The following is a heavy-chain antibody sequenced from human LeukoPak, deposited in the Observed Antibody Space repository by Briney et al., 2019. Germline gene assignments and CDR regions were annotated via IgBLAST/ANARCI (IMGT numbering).Heavy chain of an antibody. Sequence: GSLRLSCAASGFTFSSYAMSWVRQAPGKGLEWVSVITGSGGSTYYADSVKGRFTISRDNSKNMLYLQMNSLRAEDTAVYYCAKDPLSGSYFDPWGQGTLVTVSS. J-gene: IGHJ5*02. D-gene: IGHD1-26*01. V-gene: IGHV3-23*01. CDR1: GFTFSSYA. CDR3: AKDPLSGSYFDP. CDR2: ITGSGGST.